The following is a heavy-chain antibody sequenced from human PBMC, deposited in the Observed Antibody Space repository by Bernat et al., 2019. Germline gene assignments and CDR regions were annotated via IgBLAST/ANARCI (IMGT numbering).Heavy chain of an antibody. D-gene: IGHD5-18*01. CDR3: ARDGYGYAYGDYGMDV. CDR2: INYSGST. J-gene: IGHJ6*02. V-gene: IGHV4-59*01. CDR1: GGSISSYY. Sequence: QVQLQESGPGLVKPSETLSLICTVSGGSISSYYWSWIRQPPGKGLEWIGYINYSGSTNYNPSLKSRVTISIDTSKNQISLKLSSVTAADAAVYYCARDGYGYAYGDYGMDVWGQGTTVTVSS.